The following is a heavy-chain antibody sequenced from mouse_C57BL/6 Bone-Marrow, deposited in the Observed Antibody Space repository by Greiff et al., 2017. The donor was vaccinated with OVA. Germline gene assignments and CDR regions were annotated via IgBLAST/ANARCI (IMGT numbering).Heavy chain of an antibody. V-gene: IGHV1-15*01. D-gene: IGHD2-5*01. Sequence: QVQLQQSGAELVRPGASVTLSCKASGYTFTDYEMHWVKQTPVHGLEWIGAIDPETGGTAYTQKFKGKAILTADKSSSTAYMELRSLTSEDSAVYYGTKGYSNYYAMDYWGQGTSGTVSA. CDR1: GYTFTDYE. CDR2: IDPETGGT. CDR3: TKGYSNYYAMDY. J-gene: IGHJ4*01.